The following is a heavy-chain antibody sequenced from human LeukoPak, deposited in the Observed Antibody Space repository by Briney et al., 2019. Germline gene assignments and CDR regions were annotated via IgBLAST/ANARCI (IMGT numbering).Heavy chain of an antibody. V-gene: IGHV4-31*03. J-gene: IGHJ6*02. CDR1: GGSISSGGYY. Sequence: SQTLSLTCTVSGGSISSGGYYWSWIRQHPGKGLEWIGYIYYSGSTYYNPSLKSRVTISVDTSKNQFSPKLSSVTAADTAVYYCARYMVRGVYYYGMDVWGQGTTVTVSS. CDR3: ARYMVRGVYYYGMDV. D-gene: IGHD3-10*01. CDR2: IYYSGST.